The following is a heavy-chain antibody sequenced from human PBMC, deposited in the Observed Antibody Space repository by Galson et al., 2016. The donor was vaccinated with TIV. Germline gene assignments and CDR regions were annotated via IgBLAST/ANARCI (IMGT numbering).Heavy chain of an antibody. J-gene: IGHJ6*02. V-gene: IGHV1-18*04. CDR2: ISSYNGDT. CDR3: ARDRGSMTMILVVDYHYGMDV. D-gene: IGHD3-22*01. CDR1: GYTFRNYG. Sequence: SVKVSCKASGYTFRNYGFSWVRQAPGQGLEWLGWISSYNGDTNYAHNLRGRLTMTTDSSTTTASMELRSLRSDDTAVYFSARDRGSMTMILVVDYHYGMDVWGQETTVTVSS.